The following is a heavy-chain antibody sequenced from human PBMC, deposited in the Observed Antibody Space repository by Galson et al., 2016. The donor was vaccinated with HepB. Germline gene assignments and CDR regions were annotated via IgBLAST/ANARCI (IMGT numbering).Heavy chain of an antibody. CDR2: VSADGGRT. CDR1: GFTFSSYA. Sequence: SLRLSCAASGFTFSSYAMSWVRQAPGKGLDWVSAVSADGGRTYYADSVKGRFTISRDNSKNTLFLQMNSLRVEDTAVYYCARASGYSNTWFNNWGQGTLVTVSS. V-gene: IGHV3-23*01. D-gene: IGHD1-26*01. CDR3: ARASGYSNTWFNN. J-gene: IGHJ5*02.